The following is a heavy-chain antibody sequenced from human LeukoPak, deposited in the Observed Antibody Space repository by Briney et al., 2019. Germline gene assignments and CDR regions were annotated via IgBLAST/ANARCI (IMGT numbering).Heavy chain of an antibody. D-gene: IGHD3-10*01. V-gene: IGHV4-59*12. J-gene: IGHJ4*02. CDR3: ASSLLLWFGEASRFDY. Sequence: SETLSLTCTVSGGSISSYYWSWIRQPPGKGLEWIGYIYYSGSTNYNPSLKSRATISVDTSKNQFSLKLSSVTAADTAVYYCASSLLLWFGEASRFDYWGQGTLVTVSS. CDR2: IYYSGST. CDR1: GGSISSYY.